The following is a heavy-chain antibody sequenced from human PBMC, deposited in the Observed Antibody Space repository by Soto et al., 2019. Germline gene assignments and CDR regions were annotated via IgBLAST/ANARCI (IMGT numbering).Heavy chain of an antibody. V-gene: IGHV1-69*11. CDR3: ARHLKVVVDENYYYYGMDV. Sequence: QVQLVQSGAEVKKPGSSVKVSCKASGGTFSSFTISWVRQAPGQGLEWMGRIIPVVGTTNYAQKFQGRVTITADESTTTAYMELSSLRSEDTAVFYCARHLKVVVDENYYYYGMDVWGQGTTVTVSS. CDR2: IIPVVGTT. D-gene: IGHD2-15*01. J-gene: IGHJ6*02. CDR1: GGTFSSFT.